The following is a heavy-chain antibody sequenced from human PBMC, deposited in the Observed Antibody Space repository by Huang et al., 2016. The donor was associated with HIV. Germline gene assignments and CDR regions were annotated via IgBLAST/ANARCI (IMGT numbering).Heavy chain of an antibody. V-gene: IGHV3-74*01. CDR1: GFTFSSYW. CDR2: INRDGSST. J-gene: IGHJ4*02. D-gene: IGHD6-19*01. CDR3: ARDSQQWLVEDY. Sequence: EVQLVESGGGLVQPGGSLRLSCAASGFTFSSYWMHWVRQAPGKGLVGVARINRDGSSTSYADSVKGRVTISRDNAKNTLYLQMNSLRAEDTAVYYCARDSQQWLVEDYWGQGTLVTVSS.